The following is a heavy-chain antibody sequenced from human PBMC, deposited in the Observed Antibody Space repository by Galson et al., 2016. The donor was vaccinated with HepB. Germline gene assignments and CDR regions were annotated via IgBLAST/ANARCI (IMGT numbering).Heavy chain of an antibody. D-gene: IGHD2-15*01. V-gene: IGHV3-33*05. CDR3: ARDRVVAAKYNWFDP. CDR1: GFIFSSYG. CDR2: VSFDGSKE. Sequence: SLRLSCAASGFIFSSYGMHWVRQSPGKGLEWVALVSFDGSKEYYADSAKGRFTISRDNSNNTMYLQMNSLRAEDTAIYYCARDRVVAAKYNWFDPWGQGTLVTVSS. J-gene: IGHJ5*02.